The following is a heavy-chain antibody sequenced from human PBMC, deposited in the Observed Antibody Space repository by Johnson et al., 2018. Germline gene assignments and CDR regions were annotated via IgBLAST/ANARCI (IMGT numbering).Heavy chain of an antibody. Sequence: VQLVQSGGGLVQPGGSLRLSCEASGFSFSNYWMSWVRQAPGKGLEWVANIKEDGSGKYYADSAKGRFTIPRDNSKKTLYMQMNSLRAEDTAVYYCAREYALGSSWYLFDYWGQGALVTVSS. J-gene: IGHJ4*02. CDR1: GFSFSNYW. V-gene: IGHV3-7*01. D-gene: IGHD6-13*01. CDR3: AREYALGSSWYLFDY. CDR2: IKEDGSGK.